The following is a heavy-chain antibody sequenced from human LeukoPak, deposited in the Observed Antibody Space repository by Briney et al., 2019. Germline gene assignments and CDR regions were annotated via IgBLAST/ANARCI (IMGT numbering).Heavy chain of an antibody. Sequence: GRSLRLSCAASGFTFSSYGMHWVRQAPGKGLEWVAVISYDGSNKYYADSVKGRFTISRDNSKNTLYLQMNSLRAEDTAVYYCAKPTESGWGQGTLVTVSS. D-gene: IGHD4-17*01. CDR2: ISYDGSNK. CDR3: AKPTESG. J-gene: IGHJ4*02. CDR1: GFTFSSYG. V-gene: IGHV3-30*18.